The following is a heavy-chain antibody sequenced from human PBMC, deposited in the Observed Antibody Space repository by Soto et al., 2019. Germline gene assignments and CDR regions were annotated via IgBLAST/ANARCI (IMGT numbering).Heavy chain of an antibody. CDR3: AKGGVTGTTTSWFDP. Sequence: EVQLVESGGGLVQPGRSLRLSCAASGFTFDDYAMHWVRQAPGKGLEWVSGISLNSGSIGYADSVKGRFTISRDNAKNSLYLQMNSLRAEDTALYYCAKGGVTGTTTSWFDPWGQGTLVTVSS. J-gene: IGHJ5*02. V-gene: IGHV3-9*01. D-gene: IGHD1-7*01. CDR1: GFTFDDYA. CDR2: ISLNSGSI.